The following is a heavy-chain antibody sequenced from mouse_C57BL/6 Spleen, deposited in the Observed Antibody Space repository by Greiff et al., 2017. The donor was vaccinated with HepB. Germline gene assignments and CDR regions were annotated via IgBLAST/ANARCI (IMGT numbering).Heavy chain of an antibody. D-gene: IGHD1-1*01. Sequence: VQLQQSDAELVKPGASVKISCKVSGYTFTDHTIHWMKQRPEQGLEWIGYIYPRDGSTKYNEKFKGKATLTADKSSSTAYMQLNSLTSEDTALYFCARGDYAVGDYAMDYWGQGTSVTASS. CDR3: ARGDYAVGDYAMDY. CDR2: IYPRDGST. V-gene: IGHV1-78*01. CDR1: GYTFTDHT. J-gene: IGHJ4*01.